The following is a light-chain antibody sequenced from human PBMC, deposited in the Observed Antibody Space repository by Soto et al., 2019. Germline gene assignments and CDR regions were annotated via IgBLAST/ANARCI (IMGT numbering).Light chain of an antibody. CDR3: SSYTNSRTYV. V-gene: IGLV2-14*01. CDR2: EVS. Sequence: QSALTQPASVSGSPGQSITISCTGTSSDVGGYIYVSWYQQHPGKAPKLMIYEVSNRPSGVSNRFSGSKSGNTASLAISGLQAEDEADYYCSSYTNSRTYVFGTGTKVTVL. J-gene: IGLJ1*01. CDR1: SSDVGGYIY.